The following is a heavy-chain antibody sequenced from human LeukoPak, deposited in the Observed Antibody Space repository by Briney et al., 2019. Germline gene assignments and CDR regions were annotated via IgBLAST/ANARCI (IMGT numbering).Heavy chain of an antibody. CDR1: GFTFSSYW. Sequence: GGSLGLSCAASGFTFSSYWMSWVRQAPGKGLEWVANIKQDGSEKYYVDSVKGRFTISRDNAKNSLYLQMNSLRAEDTAVYYCAREGATSVESFDYWGQGTLVTVSS. CDR3: AREGATSVESFDY. CDR2: IKQDGSEK. V-gene: IGHV3-7*01. J-gene: IGHJ4*02. D-gene: IGHD1-26*01.